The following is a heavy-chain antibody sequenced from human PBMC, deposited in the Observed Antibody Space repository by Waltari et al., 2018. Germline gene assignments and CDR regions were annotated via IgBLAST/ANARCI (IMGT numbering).Heavy chain of an antibody. J-gene: IGHJ5*02. CDR1: GDSPTSDIYY. V-gene: IGHV4-39*01. D-gene: IGHD2-21*01. CDR2: ISYRGAT. Sequence: QLQLQESGPGLVTPSETLSLTCTVPGDSPTSDIYYWGWIRQPPGKGLEWIATISYRGATYYSPSLKSRVTISIDTSKNQFSLKVTSVTAADTAVYYCARQGYCGGDCYSDTWGQGTLVTVSP. CDR3: ARQGYCGGDCYSDT.